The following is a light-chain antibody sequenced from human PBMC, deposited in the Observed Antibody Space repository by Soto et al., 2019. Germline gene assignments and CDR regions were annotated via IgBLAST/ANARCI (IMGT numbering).Light chain of an antibody. CDR2: EVV. CDR3: KSYAGSNTYV. J-gene: IGLJ1*01. Sequence: QSVLTQPPSASGSPGQSVTISCTGTKNDVGVYDFVSWYQHHPGKAPRLIIYEVVQRPSGVPDRFSGSKSGNTASLTVSGLQAADEADYFCKSYAGSNTYVFGSGTKGPS. V-gene: IGLV2-8*01. CDR1: KNDVGVYDF.